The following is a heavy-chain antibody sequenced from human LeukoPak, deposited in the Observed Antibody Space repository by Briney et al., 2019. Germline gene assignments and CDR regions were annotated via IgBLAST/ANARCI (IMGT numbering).Heavy chain of an antibody. D-gene: IGHD3-9*01. CDR2: ISAYNGNT. CDR3: ARVPPLVLRYFDWLSYFDY. Sequence: ASVKVSCKAPGYTFTSYGISWVRQAPGQGLEWMGWISAYNGNTNYAQKLQGRVTMTTDTSTSAAYMELRSLRSDDTAVYYCARVPPLVLRYFDWLSYFDYCGQGTLVTVSS. CDR1: GYTFTSYG. V-gene: IGHV1-18*04. J-gene: IGHJ4*02.